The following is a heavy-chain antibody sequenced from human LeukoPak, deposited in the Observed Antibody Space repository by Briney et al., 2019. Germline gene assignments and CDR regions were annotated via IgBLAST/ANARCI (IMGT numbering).Heavy chain of an antibody. D-gene: IGHD3-10*01. CDR1: ADSISSYY. CDR3: ARRGFFGSGNYYNPSSYFDV. V-gene: IGHV4-59*12. CDR2: GHFSGYA. Sequence: SETLSLTCSISADSISSYYWGWIRQTPQRGLEVIGYGHFSGYADYNPSLKSRVNLSVDTTKKLISLRLTSVPAADTAVYYCARRGFFGSGNYYNPSSYFDVWGRGALVTVSS. J-gene: IGHJ2*01.